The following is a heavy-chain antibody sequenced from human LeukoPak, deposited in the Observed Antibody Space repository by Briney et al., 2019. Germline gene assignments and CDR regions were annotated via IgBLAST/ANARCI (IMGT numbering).Heavy chain of an antibody. Sequence: GGSLRLSWAASGFTFSSYSMIWDRQAPGKGLEWVSSISSSSSYIYYADSVKGRFTIARDNAKNSLYLQMNSVRAEDTAVYYCARAWLAGSFDYWGQGTLVTVSS. CDR3: ARAWLAGSFDY. V-gene: IGHV3-21*01. J-gene: IGHJ4*02. CDR2: ISSSSSYI. CDR1: GFTFSSYS. D-gene: IGHD6-19*01.